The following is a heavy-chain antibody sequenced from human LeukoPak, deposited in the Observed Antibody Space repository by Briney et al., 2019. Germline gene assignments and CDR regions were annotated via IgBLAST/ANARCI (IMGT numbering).Heavy chain of an antibody. J-gene: IGHJ4*02. D-gene: IGHD5-12*01. CDR1: GGSISSGGYY. CDR2: IYYSGST. CDR3: ARGNIVATHFDY. V-gene: IGHV4-31*03. Sequence: PSETLSLTCTVSGGSISSGGYYWSWIRQHPGKGLEWIGYIYYSGSTYYNPSLKSRVTISVDTSKNQFSLKLSSVTAADTAVYYCARGNIVATHFDYWGQGTLVTVSS.